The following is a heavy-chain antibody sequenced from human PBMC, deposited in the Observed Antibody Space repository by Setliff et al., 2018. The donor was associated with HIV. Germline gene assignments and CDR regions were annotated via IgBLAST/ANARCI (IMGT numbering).Heavy chain of an antibody. V-gene: IGHV4-39*07. CDR3: ARVGWSDGASHIVY. J-gene: IGHJ4*02. CDR1: GASISSSGSY. Sequence: SETLSLTCTVSGASISSSGSYWGWIRQSPEKGLEWIGSIYFSGSAYYNPSLKSRVTMSSDTSKNQFSLKLNSVTPADTAVYYCARVGWSDGASHIVYWGQGALVTVSS. D-gene: IGHD6-19*01. CDR2: IYFSGSA.